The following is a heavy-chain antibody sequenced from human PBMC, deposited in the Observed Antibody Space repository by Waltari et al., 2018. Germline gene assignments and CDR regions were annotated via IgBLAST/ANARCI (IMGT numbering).Heavy chain of an antibody. CDR1: GGSTSTYY. J-gene: IGHJ6*03. V-gene: IGHV4-59*01. CDR3: ARADTSTSYFYYYMDV. CDR2: IQYSGSS. D-gene: IGHD1-26*01. Sequence: QVQLQESGPGLVKPSETLSLTCTVSGGSTSTYYWSWVRQSPGKGLEWIGYIQYSGSSVYNPSLRSRVAISLDTPNKQFSLRLRSVTAADAAIYYCARADTSTSYFYYYMDVWGKGTTVTVSS.